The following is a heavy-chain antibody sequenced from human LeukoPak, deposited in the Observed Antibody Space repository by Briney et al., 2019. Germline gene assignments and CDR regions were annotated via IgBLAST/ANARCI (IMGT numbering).Heavy chain of an antibody. Sequence: GGSRRLSCAASGFTFDDYGMSWVRQAPGKGLEWVSGINWNGGSTGYADSVKGRFTISRDNAKNTLYLQMNSLRAEDTAVYYCARDPSLTLALWIWGQGTLVTVSS. CDR3: ARDPSLTLALWI. CDR1: GFTFDDYG. J-gene: IGHJ4*02. V-gene: IGHV3-20*04. CDR2: INWNGGST. D-gene: IGHD3-10*01.